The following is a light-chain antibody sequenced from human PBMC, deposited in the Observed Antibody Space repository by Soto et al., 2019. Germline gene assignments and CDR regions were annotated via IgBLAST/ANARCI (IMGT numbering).Light chain of an antibody. Sequence: DIQMTQSPSTLSASVGDRVTITCRASQSINDWLAWYQQKPGKVPKLLIYDAGSLKSGAPSRFSGSGSGTEFTLTISSLQPDDFATYYCQQYNGYWTFGQGTKVDIK. J-gene: IGKJ1*01. CDR3: QQYNGYWT. CDR2: DAG. CDR1: QSINDW. V-gene: IGKV1-5*01.